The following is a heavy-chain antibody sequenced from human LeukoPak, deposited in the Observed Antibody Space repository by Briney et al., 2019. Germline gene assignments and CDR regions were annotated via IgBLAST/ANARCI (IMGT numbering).Heavy chain of an antibody. J-gene: IGHJ4*02. D-gene: IGHD3-10*01. CDR2: IVTICDVT. CDR3: ARIYYDAGSHDGY. V-gene: IGHV1-69*01. CDR1: GISFTSYA. Sequence: SVKLSCKASGISFTSYAIRWVRQAPGPGIGWMGAIVTICDVTNYAHTFRGRVTMTADESTSTAYMELSSLRSEDTAMYYCARIYYDAGSHDGYWGQGTLVTVAS.